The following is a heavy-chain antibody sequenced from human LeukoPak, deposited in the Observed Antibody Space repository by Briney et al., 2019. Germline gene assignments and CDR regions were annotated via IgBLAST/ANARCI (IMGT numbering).Heavy chain of an antibody. D-gene: IGHD5-18*01. CDR3: ARQWYEDTAMVDY. J-gene: IGHJ4*02. Sequence: GESLKISCEGSGYSFTSYWIAWVRQMPGKGLEWMGIIDPGDSDTRCSPSFQGQVTISADKSISTAYLQWRSLKASDTAMYYCARQWYEDTAMVDYWGQGTLVTVSS. V-gene: IGHV5-51*01. CDR1: GYSFTSYW. CDR2: IDPGDSDT.